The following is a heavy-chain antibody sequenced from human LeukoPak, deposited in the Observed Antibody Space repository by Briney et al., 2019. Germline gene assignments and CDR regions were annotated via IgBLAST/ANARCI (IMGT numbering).Heavy chain of an antibody. CDR1: GGSISSSSYY. CDR3: ARGRDGYNP. Sequence: SSETLSLTCTVSGGSISSSSYYWSWIRQPPGKGLEWIGYIYYSGSTNYNPSLKSRITISVDTSKNQFSLKLSSVTAADTAVYYCARGRDGYNPWGQGTLVTVSS. J-gene: IGHJ5*02. CDR2: IYYSGST. V-gene: IGHV4-61*01. D-gene: IGHD5-24*01.